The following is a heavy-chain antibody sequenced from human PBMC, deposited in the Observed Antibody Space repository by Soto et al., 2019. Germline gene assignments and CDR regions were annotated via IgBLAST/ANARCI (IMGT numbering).Heavy chain of an antibody. V-gene: IGHV3-30*18. Sequence: QVQLVESGGGVVQPGRSLRLSCAASAFTFSSYAMHWVRQVPGKGLEWVAVISYDGNNKYYGDSVKGRFTISRDNSKNTLDLQMNSVGPEDTAVYYCAKDFDTISGVWFFDSWGQGTLVTVSS. CDR2: ISYDGNNK. CDR1: AFTFSSYA. J-gene: IGHJ4*02. D-gene: IGHD3-3*01. CDR3: AKDFDTISGVWFFDS.